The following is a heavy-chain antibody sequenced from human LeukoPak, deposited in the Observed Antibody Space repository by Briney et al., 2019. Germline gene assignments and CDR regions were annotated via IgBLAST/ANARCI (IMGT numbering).Heavy chain of an antibody. J-gene: IGHJ4*02. CDR1: GFTFSGYW. CDR2: INGDGSRP. Sequence: QPGGSLRLSCAASGFTFSGYWMHWVRQAPGKGLVWVSVINGDGSRPIYADSVKGRFTISRDNAKNTLYLQMASLRAEDTAVYYCSRGNYFDYWGQGALVTVSS. V-gene: IGHV3-74*01. CDR3: SRGNYFDY.